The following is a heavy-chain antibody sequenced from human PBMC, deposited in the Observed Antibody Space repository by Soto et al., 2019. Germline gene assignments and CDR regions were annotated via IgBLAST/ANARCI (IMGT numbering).Heavy chain of an antibody. D-gene: IGHD3-22*01. CDR1: GYTFTGYY. Sequence: ASVKVSCPASGYTFTGYYMHWVRQAPGQGLEWMGWINPSTGGTNYAQKFQGRVTMTRDTAISTAYMELSRLRSDDTAVYYRSIGESSGYYPHCPDYCGQGTPVTGS. J-gene: IGHJ4*02. V-gene: IGHV1-2*02. CDR2: INPSTGGT. CDR3: SIGESSGYYPHCPDY.